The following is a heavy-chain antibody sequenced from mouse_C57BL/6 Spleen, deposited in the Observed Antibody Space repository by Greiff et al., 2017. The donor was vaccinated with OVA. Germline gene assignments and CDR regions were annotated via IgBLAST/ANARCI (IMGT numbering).Heavy chain of an antibody. CDR3: ARGTTPHYFDY. Sequence: VQLQQPGAELVKPGASVKLSCKASGYTFTSYWMQWVKQRPGQGLEWIGEIDPSDSYTHYNQKFKGKATLTVDTSSSTAYMQLSSLTSEDSAVYYCARGTTPHYFDYWGQGTTLTVSS. CDR1: GYTFTSYW. D-gene: IGHD1-1*01. V-gene: IGHV1-50*01. CDR2: IDPSDSYT. J-gene: IGHJ2*01.